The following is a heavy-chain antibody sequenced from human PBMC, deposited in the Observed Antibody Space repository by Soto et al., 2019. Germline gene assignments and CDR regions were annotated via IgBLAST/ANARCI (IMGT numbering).Heavy chain of an antibody. D-gene: IGHD6-13*01. J-gene: IGHJ6*03. CDR3: ARDSKAAAGTRTHYYYYMDV. V-gene: IGHV1-3*01. CDR1: GYTFTSYA. CDR2: INAGNGNT. Sequence: ASVKVSCKASGYTFTSYAMHWVRQAPGQRLEWMGWINAGNGNTKYSQKFQGRVTITRDTSASTAYMELSSLRSEDTAVYYCARDSKAAAGTRTHYYYYMDVWGKGTTVTVSS.